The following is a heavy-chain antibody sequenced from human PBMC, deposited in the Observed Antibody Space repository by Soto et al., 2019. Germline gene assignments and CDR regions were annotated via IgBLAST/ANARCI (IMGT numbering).Heavy chain of an antibody. Sequence: SETLSLTCTVSGGSISSGGYYWSWIRQHPGKGLEWIGYIYYSGSTYYNPSLKSRLTISLHSSENQFSVRLTSVTAADTAMYYCASARQYYDRELDPWGQGTLVTVSS. CDR1: GGSISSGGYY. CDR2: IYYSGST. D-gene: IGHD3-22*01. CDR3: ASARQYYDRELDP. J-gene: IGHJ5*02. V-gene: IGHV4-31*03.